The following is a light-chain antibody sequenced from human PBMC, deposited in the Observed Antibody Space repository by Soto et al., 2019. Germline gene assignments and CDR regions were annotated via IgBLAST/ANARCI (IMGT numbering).Light chain of an antibody. CDR2: KAS. CDR1: QTISSW. V-gene: IGKV1-5*03. J-gene: IGKJ1*01. CDR3: QQSYSTPTWT. Sequence: DIQMTHSPSTLSGSVGDRFTITCRASQTISSWLAWYQQKPGKAPKLLIYKASTLKSGVPSRFSGSGSGTDFTLTISSLQPEDFATYYCQQSYSTPTWTFGQGTKVDIK.